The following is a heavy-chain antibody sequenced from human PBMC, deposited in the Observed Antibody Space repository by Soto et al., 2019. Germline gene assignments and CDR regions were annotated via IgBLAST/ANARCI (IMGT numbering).Heavy chain of an antibody. CDR1: GGSVSDKTYY. CDR2: VYHSGTT. J-gene: IGHJ4*02. V-gene: IGHV4-61*01. CDR3: ARTTAVPNTLRSRYFFDY. Sequence: SETLSLTCSVSGGSVSDKTYYWSWIRQPPGKRLEWIGYVYHSGTTNYNPSLKSRVTISVDLSKNRFSLRLSSVTTADTALYYCARTTAVPNTLRSRYFFDYWDQGTLVTVSS. D-gene: IGHD4-17*01.